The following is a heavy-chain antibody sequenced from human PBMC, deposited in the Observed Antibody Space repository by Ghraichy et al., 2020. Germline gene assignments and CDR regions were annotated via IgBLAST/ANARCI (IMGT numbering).Heavy chain of an antibody. CDR3: ARLGGNYDILTGHPLYFNY. CDR1: GDSITTSAFY. CDR2: IYYSGST. D-gene: IGHD3-9*01. J-gene: IGHJ4*02. V-gene: IGHV4-39*01. Sequence: LSLTCSVFGDSITTSAFYWGWIRQPPGKGLEWIASIYYSGSTYYNPSLESRVTISMDTSKNQFSLKLTSVTAAETAVYYCARLGGNYDILTGHPLYFNYWGQGTLVTVSS.